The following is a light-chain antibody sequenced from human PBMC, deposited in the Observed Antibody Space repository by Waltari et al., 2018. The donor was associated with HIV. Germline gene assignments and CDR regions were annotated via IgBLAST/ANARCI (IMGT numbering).Light chain of an antibody. CDR1: QNVSSNY. J-gene: IGKJ1*01. V-gene: IGKV3-20*01. CDR2: GAS. CDR3: QQYGSSPTT. Sequence: EIVLTQSPGTLSLSPGERATLSCRASQNVSSNYLAWYQQKPGQAPRLLIYGASSRATGIPDRFSDNGSGTDFTLTISRLEPEDFAVYYCQQYGSSPTTFGQGTKVEIK.